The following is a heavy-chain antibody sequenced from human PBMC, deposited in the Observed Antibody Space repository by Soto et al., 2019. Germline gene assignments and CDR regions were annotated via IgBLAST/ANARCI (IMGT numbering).Heavy chain of an antibody. Sequence: ASVKISCKASGDIFTSYYIHWVRQAPGQGLEWMGWINPFDGSRMFAQSFQGRVTMTRDTSTSTVYMEVSSLRSEDTAVYYCSRVDPGETSPFDHWGQGTLVTVSS. CDR2: INPFDGSR. CDR1: GDIFTSYY. V-gene: IGHV1-46*03. D-gene: IGHD3-10*01. J-gene: IGHJ4*02. CDR3: SRVDPGETSPFDH.